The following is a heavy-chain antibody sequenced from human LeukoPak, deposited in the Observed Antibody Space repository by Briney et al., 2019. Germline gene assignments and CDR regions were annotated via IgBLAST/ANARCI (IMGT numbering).Heavy chain of an antibody. D-gene: IGHD5-18*01. CDR3: ARVRGQLWLCFSY. V-gene: IGHV1-2*02. CDR2: INPNSGGT. J-gene: IGHJ4*02. CDR1: GYTFTGYY. Sequence: ASVKVSCKASGYTFTGYYMHWVRQAPGQGLEWMGGINPNSGGTNYAQKFQGRVTMTRDTSISTAYMELSRLRSDDTAVYYCARVRGQLWLCFSYWGQGTLVTVSS.